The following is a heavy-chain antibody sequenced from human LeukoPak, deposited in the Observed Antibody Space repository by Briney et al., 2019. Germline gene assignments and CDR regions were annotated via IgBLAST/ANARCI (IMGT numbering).Heavy chain of an antibody. CDR3: ARAVISIFDN. CDR2: ICSSSSTI. D-gene: IGHD3-3*02. Sequence: GGSLRLSCAASGFTLGSYTMNWVRQAPGKGLEWVSYICSSSSTIQYADSVKGRFNISRDNAENSLYPQINSLGVEDKAVYYCARAVISIFDNWGQGTLVTVSS. J-gene: IGHJ4*02. CDR1: GFTLGSYT. V-gene: IGHV3-48*01.